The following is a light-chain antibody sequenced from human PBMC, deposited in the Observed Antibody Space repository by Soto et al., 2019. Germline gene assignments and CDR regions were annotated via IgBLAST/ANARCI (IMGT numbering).Light chain of an antibody. CDR2: EVN. CDR3: AAWDDSLNGVI. CDR1: SSDVGGYNY. Sequence: QSVLTQPPSASGSPGQSVAISCTGTSSDVGGYNYVSWYQQHPGKAPKLMIYEVNKRPSGVPDRFSGSKSGNTASLAISGLQSGDEADYYCAAWDDSLNGVIFGGGTKVTVL. J-gene: IGLJ2*01. V-gene: IGLV2-8*01.